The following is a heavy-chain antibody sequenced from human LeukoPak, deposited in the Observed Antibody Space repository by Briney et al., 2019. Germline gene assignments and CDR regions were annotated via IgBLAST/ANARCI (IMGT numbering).Heavy chain of an antibody. CDR1: GFTFSSYS. J-gene: IGHJ4*02. Sequence: PGGSLRLPCAASGFTFSSYSMNWVRQAPGKGLEWVSSISSSSSYIYYADSVKGRFTISRDNAKNSLYLQMNSLRAEDTAVYYCARDSGGYDPTDYFDYWGQGTLVTVSS. CDR2: ISSSSSYI. D-gene: IGHD5-12*01. CDR3: ARDSGGYDPTDYFDY. V-gene: IGHV3-21*01.